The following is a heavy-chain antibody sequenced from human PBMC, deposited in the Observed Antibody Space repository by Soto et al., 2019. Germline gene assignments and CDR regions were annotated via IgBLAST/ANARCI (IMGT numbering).Heavy chain of an antibody. J-gene: IGHJ4*02. D-gene: IGHD6-6*01. V-gene: IGHV4-4*02. CDR1: GVSISSSNW. CDR3: ARDRPHDYSSSPPGIISFDY. CDR2: IYHSGNT. Sequence: SETLSLTCAVSGVSISSSNWWSWVRQPPGKGLEWIGEIYHSGNTNYNPSLKTRVTISIDKSKNQFSLDLSSVTAADTAVYYCARDRPHDYSSSPPGIISFDYGAKGTRVPVSS.